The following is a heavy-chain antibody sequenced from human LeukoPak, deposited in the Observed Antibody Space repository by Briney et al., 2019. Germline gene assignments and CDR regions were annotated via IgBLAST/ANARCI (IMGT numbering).Heavy chain of an antibody. V-gene: IGHV3-23*01. CDR1: GFTFSSYA. Sequence: GGSLRLSCAASGFTFSSYAMSWVRQAPGKGLEWVSAISGSGGSTYYADSVKGRFTISRDNSKNTLYLQTNSLRAEDAAVYYCAKVFRWTDDDYWGQGTLVTVSS. J-gene: IGHJ4*02. D-gene: IGHD2-15*01. CDR2: ISGSGGST. CDR3: AKVFRWTDDDY.